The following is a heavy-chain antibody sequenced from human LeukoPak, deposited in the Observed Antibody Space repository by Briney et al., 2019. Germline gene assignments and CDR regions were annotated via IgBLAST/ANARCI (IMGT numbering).Heavy chain of an antibody. D-gene: IGHD6-13*01. CDR3: ASTAAGTNPFDY. V-gene: IGHV4-39*01. CDR2: IYYSGST. J-gene: IGHJ4*02. CDR1: GGSISSSSYY. Sequence: SETLSLTCTVSGGSISSSSYYWGWIRQPPGKGLEWIGSIYYSGSTYYNPSLKSRVTISVDTSKNQFSLKLSSVTAADTAVYYCASTAAGTNPFDYWGQGTLVTVSS.